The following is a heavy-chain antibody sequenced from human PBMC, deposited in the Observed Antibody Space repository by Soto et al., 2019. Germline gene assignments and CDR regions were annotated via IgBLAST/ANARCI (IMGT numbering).Heavy chain of an antibody. Sequence: PSETLSLTCTVSGSSVSSDDHYWSWIRQSPERGLEWIGYKSYSGDTYYNPPFKSRVSISIDSSKNQFSLRMRSVTAADTAVYYCARSTGRFWGPGTLVTVSS. CDR2: KSYSGDT. CDR1: GSSVSSDDHY. V-gene: IGHV4-30-4*01. J-gene: IGHJ4*03. CDR3: ARSTGRF.